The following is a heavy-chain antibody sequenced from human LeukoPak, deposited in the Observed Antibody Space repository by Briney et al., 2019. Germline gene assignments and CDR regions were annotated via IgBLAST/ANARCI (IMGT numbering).Heavy chain of an antibody. CDR1: EFTVSRNY. Sequence: GGSLRLSCTASEFTVSRNYMLWVRQAPGKGPEWVSLIFSNGDTHYADSVKGRFTISRDTSKNTVSLQMNSLRVEDTAMYYCTRDQMNYWGQGTLVTVSS. D-gene: IGHD5-24*01. CDR3: TRDQMNY. J-gene: IGHJ4*02. V-gene: IGHV3-53*01. CDR2: IFSNGDT.